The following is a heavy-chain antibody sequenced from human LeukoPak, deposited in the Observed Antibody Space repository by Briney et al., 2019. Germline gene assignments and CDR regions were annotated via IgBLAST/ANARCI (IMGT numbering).Heavy chain of an antibody. CDR3: ARLSSHYGDYKVDP. V-gene: IGHV1-46*01. CDR1: GYTFTSYY. J-gene: IGHJ5*02. CDR2: INPTGGST. Sequence: ASVKVSCKASGYTFTSYYMHWVRQAPGQGLEWMGLINPTGGSTGYAQKFQGRVTMTRDMSTSTDYMELSSLRSEDTAVYYCARLSSHYGDYKVDPWGQGTLVTVSS. D-gene: IGHD4-17*01.